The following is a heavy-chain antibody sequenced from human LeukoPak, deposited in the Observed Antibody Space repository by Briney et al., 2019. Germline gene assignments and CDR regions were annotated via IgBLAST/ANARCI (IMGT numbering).Heavy chain of an antibody. CDR1: GGSISSYY. Sequence: SETLSLTCTVSGGSISSYYWSWIRQPPGKGLEWIGYIYYSGSTNYNPSLKSRVTISVDTSKNQFSLKLSSVTAADTAVYYCARDYLRDHLAPSVYGMDVWGQGTTVTVSS. J-gene: IGHJ6*02. V-gene: IGHV4-59*01. CDR2: IYYSGST. D-gene: IGHD3-16*02. CDR3: ARDYLRDHLAPSVYGMDV.